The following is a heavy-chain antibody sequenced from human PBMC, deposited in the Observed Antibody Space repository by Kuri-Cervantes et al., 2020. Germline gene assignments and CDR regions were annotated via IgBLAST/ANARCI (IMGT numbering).Heavy chain of an antibody. D-gene: IGHD2-2*02. J-gene: IGHJ3*02. CDR1: GYSFTSYR. V-gene: IGHV5-51*01. Sequence: KVSCKGSGYSFTSYRIGWVRQMPGKGLEWMGIIYPGDSDTRYSPSFQGQVTISADKSISTAYLQWSSLKASDTAMYYCARPYCSSTSCYTRDAFDIWGQGTMVTVSS. CDR2: IYPGDSDT. CDR3: ARPYCSSTSCYTRDAFDI.